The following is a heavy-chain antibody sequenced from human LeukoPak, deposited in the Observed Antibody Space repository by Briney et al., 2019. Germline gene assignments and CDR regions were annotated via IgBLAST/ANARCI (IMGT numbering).Heavy chain of an antibody. CDR2: MNPNSGNT. D-gene: IGHD6-13*01. CDR3: ARGSWYGGSVDY. J-gene: IGHJ4*02. V-gene: IGHV1-8*01. CDR1: GYTFTSYD. Sequence: GASVKVSCKASGYTFTSYDINWVRQATGQGLEWMGWMNPNSGNTGYAQKFQGRVTMTRNTSISTAYIELSSLRSEDTAVYYCARGSWYGGSVDYWGQGTLVTVSS.